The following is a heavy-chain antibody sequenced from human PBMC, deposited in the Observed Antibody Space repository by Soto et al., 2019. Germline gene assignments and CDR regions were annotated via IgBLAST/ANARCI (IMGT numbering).Heavy chain of an antibody. CDR3: ARLPGAFYYDNGDYDFLDY. Sequence: CASSGLSVVGSYMNWFRQSEQKGLEWISVVYPDDNTYYAESVRGRFTISRDRSKNTVSLQMNSLRAEDTAVYYCARLPGAFYYDNGDYDFLDYWGQGTLVTVSS. D-gene: IGHD3-3*01. V-gene: IGHV3-53*01. CDR2: VYPDDNT. CDR1: GLSVVGSY. J-gene: IGHJ4*02.